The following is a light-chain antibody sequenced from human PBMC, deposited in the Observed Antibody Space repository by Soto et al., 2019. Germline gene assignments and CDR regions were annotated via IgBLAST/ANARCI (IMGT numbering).Light chain of an antibody. V-gene: IGKV1-12*01. CDR1: QGIGDR. J-gene: IGKJ5*01. CDR2: DAS. Sequence: DIQMTQSPSSVSASVGDRVTLTFRASQGIGDRLAWYQQKPGQPPTLLIYDASTRATGIPDRFSGSGSGTDFTLTISRLEPEDFAVYYCQEHASIFGQGTRLEI. CDR3: QEHASI.